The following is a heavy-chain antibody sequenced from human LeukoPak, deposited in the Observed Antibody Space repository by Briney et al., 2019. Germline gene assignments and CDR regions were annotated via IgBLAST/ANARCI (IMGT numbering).Heavy chain of an antibody. J-gene: IGHJ4*02. Sequence: GGSLRLSCSASGFTFSDYWMMGVRQAPGKGLEWVGNIRQDDSEKNYVDSVKGRFTISRDNAKFSLYLQMNSLRAEDTAIYYCATDRKVGTWDPRFNYWGQGTLVTVSS. CDR3: ATDRKVGTWDPRFNY. CDR1: GFTFSDYW. D-gene: IGHD4-23*01. V-gene: IGHV3-7*01. CDR2: IRQDDSEK.